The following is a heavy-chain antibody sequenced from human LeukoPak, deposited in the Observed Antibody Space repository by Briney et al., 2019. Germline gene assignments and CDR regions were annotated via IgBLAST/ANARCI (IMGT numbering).Heavy chain of an antibody. CDR2: IYDSGRT. J-gene: IGHJ3*01. D-gene: IGHD2-15*01. CDR1: GGSVSSGDYY. Sequence: PQTLSLTCIVSGGSVSSGDYYWSWIRQPPGKGLEWIGYIYDSGRTDFNPSLKSRVTISVDTSKNQFSLKLSSVTAADTAVYYCANSDRFCSGSCHVPDAFDFWGQGTMVTVSS. CDR3: ANSDRFCSGSCHVPDAFDF. V-gene: IGHV4-30-2*01.